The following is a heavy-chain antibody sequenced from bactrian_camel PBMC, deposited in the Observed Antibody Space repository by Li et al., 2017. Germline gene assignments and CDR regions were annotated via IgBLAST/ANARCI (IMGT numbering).Heavy chain of an antibody. D-gene: IGHD1*01. CDR2: IGVSGST. CDR1: RYAGSIYC. CDR3: AAAKYILGPSLLAQGKYKS. J-gene: IGHJ4*01. Sequence: HVQLVESGGGSVQAGGSLRLSCAASRYAGSIYCMAWFRQAPGKEREGVATIGVSGSTTYADSVKGRFTISKDNAKNTLYLQLNSLKTEDTAMYYCAAAKYILGPSLLAQGKYKSWGQGTQVTV. V-gene: IGHV3S53*01.